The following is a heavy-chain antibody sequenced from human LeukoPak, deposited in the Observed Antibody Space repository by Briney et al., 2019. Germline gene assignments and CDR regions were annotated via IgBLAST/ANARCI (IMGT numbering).Heavy chain of an antibody. CDR3: ARGGVLRFFEWP. CDR2: MNSDGSSS. J-gene: IGHJ4*02. D-gene: IGHD3-3*01. CDR1: GFTFSTHW. V-gene: IGHV3-74*01. Sequence: GGSLRLSCAASGFTFSTHWMHWARQAPGKGLEWVSRMNSDGSSSSYADSVKGRFTISRDNAMNSLYLQMNSLGAEDTALYYCARGGVLRFFEWPWGQGTLVTVSS.